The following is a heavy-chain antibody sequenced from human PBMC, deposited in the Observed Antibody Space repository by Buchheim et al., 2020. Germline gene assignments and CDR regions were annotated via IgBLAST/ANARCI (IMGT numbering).Heavy chain of an antibody. D-gene: IGHD3-10*01. CDR3: ARDGKLLWFGELSALDYYGMDV. J-gene: IGHJ6*02. CDR2: INHSGST. CDR1: GGSFSGYY. V-gene: IGHV4-34*01. Sequence: QVQLQQWGAGLLKPSETLSLTCAVYGGSFSGYYWSWIRQPPGKGLEWIGEINHSGSTNYNPSLMSRVTISADTSKHQFPLMLSSVTAADTAVHYCARDGKLLWFGELSALDYYGMDVWGQGTT.